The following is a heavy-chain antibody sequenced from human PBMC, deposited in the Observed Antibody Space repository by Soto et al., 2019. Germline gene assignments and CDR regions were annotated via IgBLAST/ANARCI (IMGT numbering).Heavy chain of an antibody. J-gene: IGHJ6*02. CDR3: AREPVTGTTYYYYYGMDV. CDR1: GFTFSDYY. D-gene: IGHD1-20*01. Sequence: QVQLVESGGGLVKPGGSLRLSCAASGFTFSDYYMSWIRQAPGMGLEWVSYISSSGSTIYYADSVKGRFTISRDNAKNSLYLQMNSLRAEDTAVYYCAREPVTGTTYYYYYGMDVWGQGTTVTVSS. V-gene: IGHV3-11*01. CDR2: ISSSGSTI.